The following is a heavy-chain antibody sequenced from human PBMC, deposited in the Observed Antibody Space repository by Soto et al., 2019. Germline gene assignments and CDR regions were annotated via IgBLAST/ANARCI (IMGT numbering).Heavy chain of an antibody. D-gene: IGHD3-16*02. Sequence: PGGSLRLSCAASGFTFSSYAMSWVRQAPGKGLEWVSAISGSGGSTYYADSVKGRFTISRDNSKTTLYLQMNSLRAEDTAVYYCPTAFYDYAWGSYRHFDYWDQGTLVTVSS. CDR3: PTAFYDYAWGSYRHFDY. CDR1: GFTFSSYA. V-gene: IGHV3-23*01. J-gene: IGHJ4*02. CDR2: ISGSGGST.